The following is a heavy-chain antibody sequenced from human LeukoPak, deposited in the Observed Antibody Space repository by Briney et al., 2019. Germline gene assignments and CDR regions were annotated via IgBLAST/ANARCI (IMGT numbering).Heavy chain of an antibody. D-gene: IGHD2-21*02. CDR3: AKDLGHCGGDCYSGSDY. V-gene: IGHV3-23*01. Sequence: GASLRLSCAASGFTFSNYAMSWVRQAPGKGLEWVSAITGSGGNTYYADSVKGRFTISRDNSKNTLYLQMNSLRAEDTAVYYCAKDLGHCGGDCYSGSDYRGQGTLVTVPS. CDR2: ITGSGGNT. CDR1: GFTFSNYA. J-gene: IGHJ4*02.